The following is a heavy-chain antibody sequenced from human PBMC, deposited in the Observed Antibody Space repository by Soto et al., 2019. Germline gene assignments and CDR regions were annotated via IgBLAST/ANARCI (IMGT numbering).Heavy chain of an antibody. V-gene: IGHV4-61*01. D-gene: IGHD3-22*01. CDR2: IYYSGST. CDR3: ARDESYYYDRSGYYQI. J-gene: IGHJ3*02. Sequence: QVQLQESGPGLVKPSETLSLTCTVSGGSVSSGSYYWSWIRQPPGKGLEWIGYIYYSGSTNYNPSLQSRVTISVDTSKNQFALKLSSVTAADTAVYYCARDESYYYDRSGYYQIWGQGTMVTVSS. CDR1: GGSVSSGSYY.